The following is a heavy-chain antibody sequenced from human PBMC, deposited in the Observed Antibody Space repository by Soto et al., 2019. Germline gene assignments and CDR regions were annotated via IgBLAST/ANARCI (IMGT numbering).Heavy chain of an antibody. D-gene: IGHD6-19*01. J-gene: IGHJ4*02. CDR2: ISFDGNIK. CDR3: ARAPGHSVHSSGWQIDY. Sequence: GVSLRLSCAASGFTFSDYAMYWARQAPGEGLEWVSVISFDGNIKYYTGSVKGRFTISRDNSKNTLHLQVNSLRTEDTALYYCARAPGHSVHSSGWQIDYWGQGTLVTVSS. V-gene: IGHV3-30-3*01. CDR1: GFTFSDYA.